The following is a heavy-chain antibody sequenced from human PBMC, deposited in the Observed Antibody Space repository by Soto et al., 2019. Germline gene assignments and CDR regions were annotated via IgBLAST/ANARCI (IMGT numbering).Heavy chain of an antibody. CDR2: ISYSGST. J-gene: IGHJ4*02. V-gene: IGHV4-59*01. CDR3: AYDWTADGIFDY. Sequence: SETLSLTCIVSGDPISSYYWSWIRQPPGKELEWIGYISYSGSTNYNPSLRSRVTISLDTSKKWVSLKVNTMTAADTAVYYCAYDWTADGIFDYWGPGTLVTASS. D-gene: IGHD1-20*01. CDR1: GDPISSYY.